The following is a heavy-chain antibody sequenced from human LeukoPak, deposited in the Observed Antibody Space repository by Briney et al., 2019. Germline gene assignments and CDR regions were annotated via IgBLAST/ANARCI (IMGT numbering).Heavy chain of an antibody. CDR2: IYYSGST. CDR1: GGSIRSGDYY. D-gene: IGHD6-13*01. V-gene: IGHV4-31*03. CDR3: ARKGVAAAGYYYYGMDV. Sequence: PSETLSLTCTVSGGSIRSGDYYWSWIRQHPGKGLEWIGYIYYSGSTYYNPSLKSRVTISVDTSKNQFSLKLSSVTAADTAVYYCARKGVAAAGYYYYGMDVWGQGTTVTVSS. J-gene: IGHJ6*02.